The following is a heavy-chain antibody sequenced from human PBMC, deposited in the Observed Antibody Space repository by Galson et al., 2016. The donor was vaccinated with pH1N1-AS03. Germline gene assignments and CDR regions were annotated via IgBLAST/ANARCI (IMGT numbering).Heavy chain of an antibody. CDR2: VYSTGRS. J-gene: IGHJ4*02. CDR1: GDSISGGSYF. V-gene: IGHV4-61*02. CDR3: ARDRGDLDY. Sequence: TLSLTCTVSGDSISGGSYFWSWIRQPAGRGLEWIGRVYSTGRSNYNPSLSSRVTISLATTKNHFSLKLTSVTAADTAVYFCARDRGDLDYWGQGALVTVSS. D-gene: IGHD5-12*01.